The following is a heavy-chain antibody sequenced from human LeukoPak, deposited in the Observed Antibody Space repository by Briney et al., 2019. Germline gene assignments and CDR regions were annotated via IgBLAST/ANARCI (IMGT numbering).Heavy chain of an antibody. D-gene: IGHD1-26*01. V-gene: IGHV3-11*04. J-gene: IGHJ4*02. CDR1: GFTFSVYY. CDR3: ARCQSGSYGRGIDY. CDR2: ISSNGNTI. Sequence: GGSLRLSCAASGFTFSVYYMNWIRQAPGKGLEWVSYISSNGNTIYEADSVKGRFTISRDNAKNSLYLQMNSLRAEDTAVYYCARCQSGSYGRGIDYWGQGTLVTVSS.